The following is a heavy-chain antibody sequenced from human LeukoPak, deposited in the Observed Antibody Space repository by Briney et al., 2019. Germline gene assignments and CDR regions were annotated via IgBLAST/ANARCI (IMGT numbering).Heavy chain of an antibody. J-gene: IGHJ5*02. D-gene: IGHD2-15*01. CDR1: EFTFDTYE. V-gene: IGHV3-48*03. CDR3: ARLAGYCSGGSCYSEYNWFDP. Sequence: GGSLRLSCAASEFTFDTYEMNWVRQAPGKGLEWVSFISSSGGRTYYAESVKGRFTVSRDNAKNSLYLQMNNLRAEDTAVYYCARLAGYCSGGSCYSEYNWFDPWGQGTLVTVSS. CDR2: ISSSGGRT.